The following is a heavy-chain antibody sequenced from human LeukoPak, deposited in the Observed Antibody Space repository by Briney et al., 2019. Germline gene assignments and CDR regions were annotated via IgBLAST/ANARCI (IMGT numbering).Heavy chain of an antibody. V-gene: IGHV3-21*01. Sequence: PGGSLRLSCAASGFTFSSYSMNWVRQAPGKRLERVSSISSSSGNIYYADSVKGRFTISRDNAKNSLYLQMNSLRAEDTAVYYCSRGGSSSGDGLDYWGQGTLVTVSS. J-gene: IGHJ4*02. CDR2: ISSSSGNI. D-gene: IGHD6-6*01. CDR1: GFTFSSYS. CDR3: SRGGSSSGDGLDY.